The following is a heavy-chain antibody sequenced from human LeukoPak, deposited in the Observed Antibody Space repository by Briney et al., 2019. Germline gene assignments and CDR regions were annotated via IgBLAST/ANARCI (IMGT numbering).Heavy chain of an antibody. J-gene: IGHJ4*02. CDR3: AREMHSYGTPWYYFDY. CDR2: ISSSGSTI. CDR1: GFTFSSYE. Sequence: GGSLRLSCAASGFTFSSYEMNWVRQAPGKGLEWVSYISSSGSTIYYADSVKGRFTISRDNAKNSLYLQMNSLRAEDTAVYYCAREMHSYGTPWYYFDYWGQGTLVTVSS. D-gene: IGHD5-18*01. V-gene: IGHV3-48*03.